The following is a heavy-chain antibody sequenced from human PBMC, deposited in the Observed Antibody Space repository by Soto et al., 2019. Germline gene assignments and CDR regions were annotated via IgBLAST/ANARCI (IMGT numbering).Heavy chain of an antibody. CDR3: AKEGSSRGGAFDI. Sequence: EVQLLESGGGLVQPGGSLRLSCAASGFTFSSYAMSWVRQAPGKGLEWVSAISGSGGSTYYADSVKGRFTISRDNSKDTRYLQMNSLRAEDTAVYYCAKEGSSRGGAFDIWGQGTMVTVSS. V-gene: IGHV3-23*01. CDR1: GFTFSSYA. CDR2: ISGSGGST. J-gene: IGHJ3*02. D-gene: IGHD6-13*01.